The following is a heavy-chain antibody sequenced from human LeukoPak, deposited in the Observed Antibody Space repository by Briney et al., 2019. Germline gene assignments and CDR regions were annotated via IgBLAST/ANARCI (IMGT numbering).Heavy chain of an antibody. CDR3: ARGLALRGRYSHFDY. CDR2: ISYDGSNK. Sequence: PGRSLRLSCAASGFTFSSYAMHWVRQAPGKGLEWVAVISYDGSNKYYADSLKGRFTISRDNSKNTLYLQMNSLRAADTAVYYCARGLALRGRYSHFDYWGQGTLVTVSS. CDR1: GFTFSSYA. D-gene: IGHD1-26*01. V-gene: IGHV3-30*04. J-gene: IGHJ4*02.